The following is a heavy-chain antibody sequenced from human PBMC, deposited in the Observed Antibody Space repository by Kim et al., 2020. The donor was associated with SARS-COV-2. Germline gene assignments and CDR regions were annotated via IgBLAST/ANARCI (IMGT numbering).Heavy chain of an antibody. V-gene: IGHV3-11*01. J-gene: IGHJ6*03. Sequence: GGSLRLSCAASGFTFSDYYMSWIRQAPGKGLEWVSYISSSGSTIYYADSVKGRFTISRDNAKNSLYLQMNSLRAEDTAVYYCARDRTLTWDYTGSHYYMDVWGKGTTVTVSS. CDR2: ISSSGSTI. CDR1: GFTFSDYY. CDR3: ARDRTLTWDYTGSHYYMDV. D-gene: IGHD1-7*01.